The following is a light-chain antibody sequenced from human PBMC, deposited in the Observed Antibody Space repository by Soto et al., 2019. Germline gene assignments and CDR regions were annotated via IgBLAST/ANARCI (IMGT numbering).Light chain of an antibody. CDR2: GNS. V-gene: IGLV1-40*01. CDR3: QSYDSSLRGV. CDR1: SSNIGAGYD. J-gene: IGLJ2*01. Sequence: QAVLTQPPSVSGAPGQRVTISCTGSSSNIGAGYDVHWYQHLPGTAPKLLLYGNSNRPSGVPDRFSGSKSVTSASLAITGLQAEDEADYYCQSYDSSLRGVFGGGTTLTVL.